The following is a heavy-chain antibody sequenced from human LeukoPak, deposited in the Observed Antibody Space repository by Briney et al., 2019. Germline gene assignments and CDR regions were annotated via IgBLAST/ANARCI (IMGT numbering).Heavy chain of an antibody. V-gene: IGHV1-69*04. Sequence: SVKVSCKASGYTFTSYGISWVRQAPGQGLEWMGRIIPILGIANYAQKFQGRVTITADKSTSTAYMELSSLRSEDTAVYYCARVQQWELLRWDYYYGMDVWGQGTTVTVSS. CDR1: GYTFTSYG. CDR3: ARVQQWELLRWDYYYGMDV. CDR2: IIPILGIA. D-gene: IGHD1-26*01. J-gene: IGHJ6*02.